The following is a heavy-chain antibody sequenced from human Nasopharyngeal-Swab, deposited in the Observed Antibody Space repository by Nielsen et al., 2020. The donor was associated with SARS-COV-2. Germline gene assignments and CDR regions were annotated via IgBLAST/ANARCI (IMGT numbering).Heavy chain of an antibody. Sequence: GESLKISCAASGFTFSSYAMHWVRQAPGKGLEWVAVISYDGSNKYYADSVKGRFTISRDNSKNTLYPQMNSLRAEDTAVYYCARALLWFGESILDDAFDIWGQGTMVTVSS. J-gene: IGHJ3*02. V-gene: IGHV3-30-3*01. D-gene: IGHD3-10*01. CDR2: ISYDGSNK. CDR1: GFTFSSYA. CDR3: ARALLWFGESILDDAFDI.